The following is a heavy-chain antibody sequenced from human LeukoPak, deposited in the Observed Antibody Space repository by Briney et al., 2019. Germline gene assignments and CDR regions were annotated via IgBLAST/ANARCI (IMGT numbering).Heavy chain of an antibody. J-gene: IGHJ4*02. CDR2: ISAYNGNT. CDR3: ARNYYDSSGYYYGSLSSRYYFDY. V-gene: IGHV1-18*01. CDR1: GYTFTSYG. D-gene: IGHD3-22*01. Sequence: GASVKVSCKASGYTFTSYGISWVRQAPGQGLEWMGCISAYNGNTNYAQKLQGRVTMTTDTSTSTAYMELRSLRSDDTAVYYCARNYYDSSGYYYGSLSSRYYFDYWGQGTLVTVSS.